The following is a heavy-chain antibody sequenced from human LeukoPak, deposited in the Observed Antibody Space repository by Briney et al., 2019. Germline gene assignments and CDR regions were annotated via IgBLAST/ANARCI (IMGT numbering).Heavy chain of an antibody. CDR3: TREFSSGWYDC. V-gene: IGHV3-7*03. D-gene: IGHD6-19*01. CDR1: GFTLNTYW. CDR2: MDQDGSTK. Sequence: GGSLRLSCVASGFTLNTYWMNWVRQAPGRGLEWVANMDQDGSTKQYVDSVKGRFTISRDNAKNSLHLQMSSLRAEDTAVYYCTREFSSGWYDCWGRGTLVTVSS. J-gene: IGHJ4*02.